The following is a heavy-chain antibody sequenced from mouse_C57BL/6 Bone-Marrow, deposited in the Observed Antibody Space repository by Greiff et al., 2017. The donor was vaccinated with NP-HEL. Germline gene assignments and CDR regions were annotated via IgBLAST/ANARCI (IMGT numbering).Heavy chain of an antibody. D-gene: IGHD1-1*01. CDR1: GFNIKDDY. CDR2: IDPENGDT. CDR3: TTYYYGSSWDAY. Sequence: EVKLMESGAELVRPGASVKLSCTASGFNIKDDYMHWVKQRPEQGLEWIGWIDPENGDTEYASKFQGKATITADTSSNTAYLQRSSLTSEDTAVYYCTTYYYGSSWDAYWGQGTLVTVSA. J-gene: IGHJ3*01. V-gene: IGHV14-4*01.